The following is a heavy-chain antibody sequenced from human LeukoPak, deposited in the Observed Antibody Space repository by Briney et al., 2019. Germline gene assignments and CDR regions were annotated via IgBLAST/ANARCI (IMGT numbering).Heavy chain of an antibody. V-gene: IGHV3-23*01. CDR3: SKDPRRITIFGVVPYYFDY. CDR2: ISGSGGST. CDR1: GFTFSSYA. J-gene: IGHJ4*02. D-gene: IGHD3-3*01. Sequence: GGSLRLSCAASGFTFSSYAMSWVRQAPGKGLEGVSAISGSGGSTYYADSVKGGFTISRDNPKHTLYLQMNGLSAEDTAVYYFSKDPRRITIFGVVPYYFDYWGQGTLVTVS.